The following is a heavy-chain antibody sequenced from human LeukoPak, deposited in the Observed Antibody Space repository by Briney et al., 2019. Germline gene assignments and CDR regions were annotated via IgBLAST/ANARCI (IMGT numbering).Heavy chain of an antibody. CDR2: IYYSGST. CDR1: GGSISSYY. Sequence: SETLSLTCTVSGGSISSYYWSWIRQPPGKGLEWIGYIYYSGSTNYNPSLKSRVTISVDTSKIQISLKLSSVTAADTAVYYCARGTVTTWAWFDPWGQGTLVTVSS. D-gene: IGHD4-11*01. J-gene: IGHJ5*02. CDR3: ARGTVTTWAWFDP. V-gene: IGHV4-59*01.